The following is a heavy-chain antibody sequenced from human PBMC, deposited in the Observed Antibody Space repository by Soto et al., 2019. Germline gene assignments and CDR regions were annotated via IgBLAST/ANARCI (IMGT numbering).Heavy chain of an antibody. CDR2: IYYRGNA. Sequence: SETLSLTCSVSDDSINSDKYYWGWIRQPPGKGLEWIGSIYYRGNAYYNPSLQTRVTISLDKSKSQFSLKLISVTAADSALYFCARLEGLATISYYFDFWGPGALVTVSS. V-gene: IGHV4-39*01. CDR3: ARLEGLATISYYFDF. J-gene: IGHJ4*02. D-gene: IGHD3-9*01. CDR1: DDSINSDKYY.